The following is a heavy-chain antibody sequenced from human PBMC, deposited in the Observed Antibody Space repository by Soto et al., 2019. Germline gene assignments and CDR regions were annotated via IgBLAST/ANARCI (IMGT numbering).Heavy chain of an antibody. J-gene: IGHJ3*02. Sequence: PSETLSLTCTVSGGSISSSSYYWGWIRQPPGKGLEWIGSIYYSGSTYYNPSLKSRVTISVDTSKNQFSLKLSSVTAADTAVYYCAWTLGRITSFGVVKGAFDIWGQGTMVTVSS. CDR2: IYYSGST. D-gene: IGHD3-3*01. CDR1: GGSISSSSYY. CDR3: AWTLGRITSFGVVKGAFDI. V-gene: IGHV4-39*01.